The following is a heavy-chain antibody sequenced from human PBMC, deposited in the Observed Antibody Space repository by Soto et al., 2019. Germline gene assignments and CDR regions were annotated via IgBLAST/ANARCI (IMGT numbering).Heavy chain of an antibody. Sequence: QVQLVQSGAVVKKPGSSMKVSCKTSGATFSTYPITWVRQAPGQGLEWMGRTIAILAITDYAQKFQGRVTITADRSTTTAYMELSSLTFEDTAVYYCARGGDGSGSESVFDIWGQGTMVTVSS. D-gene: IGHD3-22*01. CDR3: ARGGDGSGSESVFDI. J-gene: IGHJ3*02. V-gene: IGHV1-69*02. CDR2: TIAILAIT. CDR1: GATFSTYP.